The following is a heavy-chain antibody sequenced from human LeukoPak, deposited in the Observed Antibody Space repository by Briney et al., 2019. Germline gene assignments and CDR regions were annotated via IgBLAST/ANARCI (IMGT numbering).Heavy chain of an antibody. J-gene: IGHJ3*02. CDR1: GGSFSGYY. D-gene: IGHD6-25*01. CDR3: AGSIAALPAFDI. CDR2: INHSGST. Sequence: SETLSLTCAVYGGSFSGYYWSWIRQPPGKGLEWIGEINHSGSTNYNPSLKSRVTISVDTSKNQFSLKLSSVTAADTAVYYCAGSIAALPAFDIWGQGTMVTVSS. V-gene: IGHV4-34*01.